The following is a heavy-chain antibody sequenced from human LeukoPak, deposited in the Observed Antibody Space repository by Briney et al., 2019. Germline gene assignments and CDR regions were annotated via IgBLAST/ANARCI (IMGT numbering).Heavy chain of an antibody. CDR3: ARDSCGGSCYDGYYYYYMDV. D-gene: IGHD2-15*01. V-gene: IGHV3-30*03. J-gene: IGHJ6*03. CDR2: ISYDGSNK. Sequence: GRSLRLSCAASGFTFSSYGMHWVRQAPGKGLEWVAVISYDGSNKYYADSVKGRFTISRDNSKNTLYLQMNSLRAEDTAVYYCARDSCGGSCYDGYYYYYMDVWGKGTTVTVSS. CDR1: GFTFSSYG.